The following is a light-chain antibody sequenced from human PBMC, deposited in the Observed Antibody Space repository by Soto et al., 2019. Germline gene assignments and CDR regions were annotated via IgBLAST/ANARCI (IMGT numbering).Light chain of an antibody. CDR1: SSDVGGYNY. Sequence: QSVLTQPASVSGSPGQSITIACTGTSSDVGGYNYVSWYQQHPGKAPKLMIYEVSNRPSGVSNRFSGSKSGNTASLTISGLQAEDEADYYCSSYTTISTLEVVGGGTELTVL. V-gene: IGLV2-14*01. J-gene: IGLJ3*02. CDR2: EVS. CDR3: SSYTTISTLEV.